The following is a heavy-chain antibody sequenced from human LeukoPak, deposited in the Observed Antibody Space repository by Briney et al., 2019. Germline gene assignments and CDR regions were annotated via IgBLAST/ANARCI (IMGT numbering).Heavy chain of an antibody. D-gene: IGHD5-18*01. J-gene: IGHJ6*03. Sequence: GGSLRLSCAASGFTFDDYAMHWVRQAPGKGLECVSLISWDGGSTYYADSVKGRFTISRDNAKNTLYLQMNSLRAEDTAVYYCARGYSYKLYYYYYMDVWGKGTTVTVSS. CDR3: ARGYSYKLYYYYYMDV. V-gene: IGHV3-43D*03. CDR2: ISWDGGST. CDR1: GFTFDDYA.